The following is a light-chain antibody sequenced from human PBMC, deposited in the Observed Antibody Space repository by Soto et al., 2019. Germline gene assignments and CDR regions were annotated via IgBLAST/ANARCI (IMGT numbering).Light chain of an antibody. Sequence: DIVMTQSPDSLAVSLGERATINCKSSRSILSGSNNYLAWYQQKPGQAPRLVMYGASIRTSGIPDRFSGSGSGTDFTLTISRLEPEDFAVYYCQQYVRSPWTFGQGTKVDIK. CDR1: RSILSGSNNY. CDR2: GAS. V-gene: IGKV3-20*01. CDR3: QQYVRSPWT. J-gene: IGKJ1*01.